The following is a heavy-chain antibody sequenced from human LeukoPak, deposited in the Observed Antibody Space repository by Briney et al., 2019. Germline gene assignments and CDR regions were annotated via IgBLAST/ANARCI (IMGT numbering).Heavy chain of an antibody. Sequence: GGSLRLSCAASGFTFSSYSMNWVRQAPGKGLEWVSSISSSSSYIYYADSVKGRFTISRDNAKNSLYLQMNSLRAEDTAVYYCARATYSSSWYDPPDCWGQGTLVTVSS. D-gene: IGHD6-13*01. CDR2: ISSSSSYI. CDR3: ARATYSSSWYDPPDC. CDR1: GFTFSSYS. J-gene: IGHJ4*02. V-gene: IGHV3-21*04.